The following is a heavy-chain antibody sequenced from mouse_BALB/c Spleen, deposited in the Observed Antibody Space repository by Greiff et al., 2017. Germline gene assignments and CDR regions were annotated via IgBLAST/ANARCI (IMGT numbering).Heavy chain of an antibody. CDR1: GYSFTGYT. CDR2: INPYNGGT. CDR3: AIIYDGYYFYAMDY. J-gene: IGHJ4*01. D-gene: IGHD2-3*01. V-gene: IGHV1-18*01. Sequence: EVQLQQSGPELVKPGASMKISCKASGYSFTGYTMNWVKQSHGKNLEWIGLINPYNGGTSYNQKFKGKATLTVDKSSSTAYMELLSLTSEDSAVYYCAIIYDGYYFYAMDYWGQGTSVTGSS.